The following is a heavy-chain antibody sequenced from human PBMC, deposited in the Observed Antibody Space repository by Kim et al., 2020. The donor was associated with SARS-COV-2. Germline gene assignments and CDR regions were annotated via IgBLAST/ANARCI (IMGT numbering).Heavy chain of an antibody. CDR3: ARDLRGVFDY. J-gene: IGHJ4*02. D-gene: IGHD3-10*01. Sequence: GGSLRLSCAASGFTVSSNYMNWVRQAPGKGLEWVSVIYSGGSTFYADSVKGRFTISRDNSENTLYLQMNSLRPEDTAVYYCARDLRGVFDYWGQGTLVTVSS. CDR1: GFTVSSNY. V-gene: IGHV3-53*01. CDR2: IYSGGST.